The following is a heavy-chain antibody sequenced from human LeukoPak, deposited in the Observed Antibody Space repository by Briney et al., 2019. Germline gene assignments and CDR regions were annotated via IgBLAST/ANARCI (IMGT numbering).Heavy chain of an antibody. D-gene: IGHD2-15*01. CDR1: GFPFSSYA. CDR2: ISDSGGST. J-gene: IGHJ6*02. Sequence: GGSLRLSCSAFGFPFSSYAMHWVRQAPGKGLEYVSAISDSGGSTYYADSVKGRFTISRDNSKNTLYLQMSSLRAEDTAVYFCVRGYSFGPYGMDVWGQGTTVTVSS. CDR3: VRGYSFGPYGMDV. V-gene: IGHV3-64D*09.